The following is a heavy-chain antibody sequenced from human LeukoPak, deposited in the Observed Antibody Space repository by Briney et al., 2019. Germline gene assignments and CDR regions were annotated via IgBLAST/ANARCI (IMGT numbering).Heavy chain of an antibody. J-gene: IGHJ3*02. CDR1: GFTVSSNY. D-gene: IGHD2-2*02. CDR3: AREGYCSSTSCYTLGDAFDI. V-gene: IGHV3-53*01. CDR2: IYNGGST. Sequence: GGSLRLSCAASGFTVSSNYMSWVRQAPGKELERVSVIYNGGSTYYADSVKGRFTISRDNSKNTLYLQMNSLRAEDTAVYYCAREGYCSSTSCYTLGDAFDIWGQGTMVTVSS.